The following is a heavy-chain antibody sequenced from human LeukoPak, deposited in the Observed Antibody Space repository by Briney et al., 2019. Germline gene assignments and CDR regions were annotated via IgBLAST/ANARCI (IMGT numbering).Heavy chain of an antibody. CDR2: INHSGST. D-gene: IGHD1-26*01. Sequence: PSETLSLTCAVYGGSFSGYYWSWIRQPPGKGLEWIGEINHSGSTNYNPSLKSRVTISVDTSKNLFSLKVSSVTAADTAVYYCARGRSNYYGMDVWGQGTTVTVSS. CDR3: ARGRSNYYGMDV. V-gene: IGHV4-34*01. CDR1: GGSFSGYY. J-gene: IGHJ6*02.